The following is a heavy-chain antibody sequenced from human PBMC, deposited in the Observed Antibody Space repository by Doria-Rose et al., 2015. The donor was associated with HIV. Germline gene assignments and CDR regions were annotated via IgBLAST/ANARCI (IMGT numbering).Heavy chain of an antibody. Sequence: SGPVLVKPTETLTLTCTVSGVSLSSPGMGVSWIRQPPGKALEWLANIFSDDERSYIPSLKSRLTISSGTSKSQVVLTMTDMDPVDTATYYCARIKSSRWYHKYYFDFWGQGTLVIVSA. D-gene: IGHD6-13*01. CDR1: GVSLSSPGMG. V-gene: IGHV2-26*01. CDR2: IFSDDER. CDR3: ARIKSSRWYHKYYFDF. J-gene: IGHJ4*02.